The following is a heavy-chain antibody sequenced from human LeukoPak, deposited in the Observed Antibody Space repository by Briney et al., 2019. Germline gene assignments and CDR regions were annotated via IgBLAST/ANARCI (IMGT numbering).Heavy chain of an antibody. CDR1: GFTFDDYA. CDR3: AKDSSVRGVIITGYFDY. Sequence: GRSLRLSCAASGFTFDDYAMHWVRQAPGKGLEWVSGISWNSGSIGYADSVKGRFTISRDNAKNSLYLQMNSLRAEDMALYYCAKDSSVRGVIITGYFDYWGQGTLVTVSS. V-gene: IGHV3-9*03. CDR2: ISWNSGSI. J-gene: IGHJ4*02. D-gene: IGHD3-10*01.